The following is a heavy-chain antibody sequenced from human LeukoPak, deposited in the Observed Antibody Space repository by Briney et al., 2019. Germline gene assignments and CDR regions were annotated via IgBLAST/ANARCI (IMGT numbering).Heavy chain of an antibody. V-gene: IGHV1-58*01. CDR2: IVVGSANT. CDR1: GFTFASSA. D-gene: IGHD2-21*02. CDR3: AAFDAGDCGGDCPYFSFP. J-gene: IGHJ5*02. Sequence: SVKVSCKASGFTFASSAVQWVRQARGQRLEWIGWIVVGSANTNYAQKFQERVTITRDMSTGTAYMELNSLRSEDTAVYYCAAFDAGDCGGDCPYFSFPWGQGTLVTVSS.